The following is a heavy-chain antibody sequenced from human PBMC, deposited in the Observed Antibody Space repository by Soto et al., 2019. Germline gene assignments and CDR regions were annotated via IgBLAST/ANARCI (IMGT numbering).Heavy chain of an antibody. J-gene: IGHJ6*02. D-gene: IGHD3-22*01. V-gene: IGHV3-30*03. Sequence: PGGSLRLSCAASGFTFSSYGMHWVRQAPGKGLEWVAVISYDGSNKYYADSVKGRFTISRDNSKNTLYLQMNSLRAEDTAVYYYATDGDAFASYFYDSWGYYSYYYGMDVWGQGTTVTVSS. CDR3: ATDGDAFASYFYDSWGYYSYYYGMDV. CDR1: GFTFSSYG. CDR2: ISYDGSNK.